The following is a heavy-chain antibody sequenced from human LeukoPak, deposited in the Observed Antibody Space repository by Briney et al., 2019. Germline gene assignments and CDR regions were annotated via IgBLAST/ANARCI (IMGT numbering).Heavy chain of an antibody. V-gene: IGHV4-59*01. Sequence: SETLSLTCTVSGGSICNFYWTWIRQSPGKGLEWIGYISYSGTTKYSPSLKSRVTMSLDTSKNQFSLKLNSVTAADTAVYYCARNHGGWFDSWGQGTLVTVSS. CDR2: ISYSGTT. D-gene: IGHD4-23*01. CDR3: ARNHGGWFDS. CDR1: GGSICNFY. J-gene: IGHJ5*01.